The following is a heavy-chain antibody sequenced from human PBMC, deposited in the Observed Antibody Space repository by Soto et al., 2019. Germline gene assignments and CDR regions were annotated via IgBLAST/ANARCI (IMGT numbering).Heavy chain of an antibody. Sequence: SETLSLTCSVSGGSISSGGYYWNWIRQHPGKGLEWIGYIYYSGSTYYNPSLKSRVTISVDTSKNQFSLKLSSVTAADTAVYSCARVFSDSSSFFDPWGQGTLVTVSS. J-gene: IGHJ5*02. D-gene: IGHD6-13*01. CDR3: ARVFSDSSSFFDP. V-gene: IGHV4-31*03. CDR2: IYYSGST. CDR1: GGSISSGGYY.